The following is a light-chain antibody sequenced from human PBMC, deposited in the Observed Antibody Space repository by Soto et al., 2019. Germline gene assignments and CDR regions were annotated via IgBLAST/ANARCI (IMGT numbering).Light chain of an antibody. CDR2: GAS. J-gene: IGKJ1*01. CDR1: QGIGTE. Sequence: AIQMTQSPSSLSASVGDRVTITCRASQGIGTELGWYQLKPGKAPKLLVYGASTLPSGVLPRFSGSGSGTDFTLTFSSLQPDDFATYYCLQYFSYPRTFGQGTKVEIK. V-gene: IGKV1-6*02. CDR3: LQYFSYPRT.